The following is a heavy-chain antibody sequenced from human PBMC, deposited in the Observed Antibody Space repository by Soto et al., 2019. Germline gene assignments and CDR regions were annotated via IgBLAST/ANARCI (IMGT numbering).Heavy chain of an antibody. J-gene: IGHJ6*03. V-gene: IGHV3-23*01. CDR3: AKEMTRTTLYYYMDV. D-gene: IGHD1-7*01. CDR2: ISGSGSST. CDR1: GFSFSSYA. Sequence: EVQLLESGGGLVQPGGSLRLSCAASGFSFSSYAMSWVRQAPGKGLEWVSAISGSGSSTYYADSVKGRFTISRDNSKNTLNLQMNSLRAEDTAVYYCAKEMTRTTLYYYMDVWGKGTTVTVSS.